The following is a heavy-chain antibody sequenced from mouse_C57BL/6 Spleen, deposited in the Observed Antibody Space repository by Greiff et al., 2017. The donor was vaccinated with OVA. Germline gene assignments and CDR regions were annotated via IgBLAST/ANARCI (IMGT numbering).Heavy chain of an antibody. J-gene: IGHJ1*03. D-gene: IGHD1-1*01. V-gene: IGHV5-2*01. CDR1: EYEFPSHD. Sequence: EVQGVESGGGLVQPGESLKLSCESNEYEFPSHDMSWVRKTPEKRLELVAAINSDGGSTYYPDTMERRFIISRDNTKKTLYLQMSSLRSEDTALYYCARQAPNYYGSSYWYFDVWGTGTTVTVSS. CDR2: INSDGGST. CDR3: ARQAPNYYGSSYWYFDV.